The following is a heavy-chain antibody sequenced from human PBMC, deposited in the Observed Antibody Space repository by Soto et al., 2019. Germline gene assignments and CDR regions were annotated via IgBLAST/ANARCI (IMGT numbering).Heavy chain of an antibody. Sequence: QVKLRESGPGLLKPSQTLSLTCSVSGGSVSSGDYYWSWIRQSPGKGLEWIAYFSHGGNTYYSPSLKRRVTVSFNMPKKQLSLRLSSVPAADTATYYCAVNGGNYNFDNWGQGTLVTVSS. CDR2: FSHGGNT. V-gene: IGHV4-30-4*01. CDR3: AVNGGNYNFDN. D-gene: IGHD1-26*01. CDR1: GGSVSSGDYY. J-gene: IGHJ4*02.